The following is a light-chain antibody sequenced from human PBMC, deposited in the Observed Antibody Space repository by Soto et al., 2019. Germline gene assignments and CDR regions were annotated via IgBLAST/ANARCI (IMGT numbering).Light chain of an antibody. V-gene: IGLV2-14*03. Sequence: QSALTQPASVSGSPGQSITISCTGTSGDIGSYHYVSWYQQHPGEAPKLIIYDVSARPSWVSGRFSGSKSGDTASLSISRLQPEDEADYFCSSYSGSFSVFFGGGTKLTVL. CDR3: SSYSGSFSVF. CDR2: DVS. CDR1: SGDIGSYHY. J-gene: IGLJ2*01.